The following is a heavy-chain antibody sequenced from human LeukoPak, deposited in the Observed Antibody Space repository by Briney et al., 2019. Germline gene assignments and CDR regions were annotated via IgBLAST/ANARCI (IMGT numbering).Heavy chain of an antibody. D-gene: IGHD4-17*01. CDR3: ANGVGYGDSIDAFDI. V-gene: IGHV3-23*01. Sequence: GGSLRLSCAASGFIFRSYAMSWVRQAPGKGLEWVSAISGSGGSTYYADSVKGRFTISRDNSKNTLYLQMNSLRAEDTAVYYCANGVGYGDSIDAFDIWGQGTMVTVSS. CDR1: GFIFRSYA. J-gene: IGHJ3*02. CDR2: ISGSGGST.